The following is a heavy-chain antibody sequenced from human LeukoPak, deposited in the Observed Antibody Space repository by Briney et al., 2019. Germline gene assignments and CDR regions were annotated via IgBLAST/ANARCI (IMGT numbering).Heavy chain of an antibody. CDR3: ARGWAFDFAGYYFALGY. V-gene: IGHV1-2*02. Sequence: GASVKVSCKASGYTFINHGISWVRQAPGQGLEWMGWINPKSGDTNYTQKFQGRVTMTRDTAISTVYLELHRLTSDDTAVYYCARGWAFDFAGYYFALGYWGQGTLVTVSS. CDR1: GYTFINHG. J-gene: IGHJ4*02. CDR2: INPKSGDT. D-gene: IGHD3-22*01.